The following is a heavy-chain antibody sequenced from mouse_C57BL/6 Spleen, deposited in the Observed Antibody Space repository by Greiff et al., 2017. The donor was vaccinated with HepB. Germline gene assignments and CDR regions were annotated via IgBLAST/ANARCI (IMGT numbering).Heavy chain of an antibody. CDR1: GYTFTDYE. J-gene: IGHJ2*01. CDR2: IDPETGGT. Sequence: VQLQQSGAELVRPGASVTLSCKASGYTFTDYEMHWVKQTPVHGLEWIGAIDPETGGTAYNQKFKGKAILTADKSSSTAYMELRSLTSEDSAVYYCPITTVVGNYFDYWGQGTTLTVSS. D-gene: IGHD1-1*01. CDR3: PITTVVGNYFDY. V-gene: IGHV1-15*01.